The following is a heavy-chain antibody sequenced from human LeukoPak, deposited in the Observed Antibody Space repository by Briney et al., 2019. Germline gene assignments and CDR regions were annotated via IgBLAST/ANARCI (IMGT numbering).Heavy chain of an antibody. CDR3: ARGSLVAVAGTEIDY. CDR2: ISSSSYI. V-gene: IGHV3-21*01. Sequence: KPGGSLTLSCAASGFTFSSYSMNWVRQAPGKGLEWVSSISSSSYIYYADSVKGRFTISRDNAKNSLYLQMNSLRAEDTAVYYCARGSLVAVAGTEIDYWGQGTLVTVSS. D-gene: IGHD6-19*01. J-gene: IGHJ4*02. CDR1: GFTFSSYS.